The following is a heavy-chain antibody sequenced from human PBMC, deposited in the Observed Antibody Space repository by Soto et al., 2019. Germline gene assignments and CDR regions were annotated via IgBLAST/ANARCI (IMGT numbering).Heavy chain of an antibody. V-gene: IGHV4-59*08. CDR3: ARHEYGSGSYYGFDP. CDR2: IYYSGST. D-gene: IGHD3-10*01. J-gene: IGHJ5*02. Sequence: SETLSLTCTVSGGSISNYYGSWIRQRPGKGLEWIGYIYYSGSTNYNPSLKSRVTISVDTSKNQFSLKLTSVTAADTAVYYCARHEYGSGSYYGFDPWGQGTLVTVSS. CDR1: GGSISNYY.